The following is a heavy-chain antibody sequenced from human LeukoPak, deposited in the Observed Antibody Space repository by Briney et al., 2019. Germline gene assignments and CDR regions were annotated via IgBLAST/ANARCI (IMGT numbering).Heavy chain of an antibody. J-gene: IGHJ3*02. CDR1: GGSISSGDYY. D-gene: IGHD2-2*02. Sequence: SETLSLTCTVSGGSISSGDYYWSWIRQPPGTGLEWIGYIYYSGSTYYNPSLKSRVTISVDTSKNQFSLKLSSVTAADTAVYYCASPSTLYAFDIWGQGTMVTVSS. V-gene: IGHV4-30-4*08. CDR2: IYYSGST. CDR3: ASPSTLYAFDI.